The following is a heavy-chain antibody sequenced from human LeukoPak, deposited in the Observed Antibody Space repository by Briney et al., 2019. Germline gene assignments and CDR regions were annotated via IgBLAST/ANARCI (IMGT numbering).Heavy chain of an antibody. CDR1: GYTFTSYY. J-gene: IGHJ4*02. CDR3: ARAWYYYDSSGYYVLGY. Sequence: ASVKVSCKASGYTFTSYYMHWVRQAPGQGLEWMGIINPSGGSTSYAQKFQGRVTMTRDMSTSTVYMELSSLRSEDTAVYYCARAWYYYDSSGYYVLGYWGQGTLVTVSS. V-gene: IGHV1-46*01. D-gene: IGHD3-22*01. CDR2: INPSGGST.